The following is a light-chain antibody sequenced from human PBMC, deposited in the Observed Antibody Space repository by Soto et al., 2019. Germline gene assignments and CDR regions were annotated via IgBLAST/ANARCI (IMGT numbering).Light chain of an antibody. Sequence: QSVLTQPPSVSGAPGRKVTISCTGTRSNIGANYEVHWYQQLPGTAPKLLIYGNRNRPSGVPDRFSGSKSGASASLAITGLQAEDEADYYCQSYDSSLIGWVFGPGTKLTVL. V-gene: IGLV1-40*01. CDR2: GNR. CDR3: QSYDSSLIGWV. CDR1: RSNIGANYE. J-gene: IGLJ1*01.